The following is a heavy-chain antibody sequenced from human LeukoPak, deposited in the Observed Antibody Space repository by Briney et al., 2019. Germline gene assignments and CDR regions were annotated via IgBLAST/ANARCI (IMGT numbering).Heavy chain of an antibody. J-gene: IGHJ4*02. CDR3: ARGHYYDSSGYYY. V-gene: IGHV4-34*01. CDR2: INHSGST. D-gene: IGHD3-22*01. Sequence: GSLRLSCAASGFRFSSYWMSWVRQPPGKGLEWIGEINHSGSTNYNPSLKSRVTVSVDTSKNQFSLKLSSVTAADTAVYYCARGHYYDSSGYYYWGQGTLVTVSS. CDR1: GFRFSSYW.